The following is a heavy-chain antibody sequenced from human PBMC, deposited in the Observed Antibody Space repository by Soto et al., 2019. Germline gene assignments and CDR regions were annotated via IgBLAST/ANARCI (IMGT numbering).Heavy chain of an antibody. CDR1: GFTFSSSA. CDR3: AKGVYCTSTSCFRPAYFDY. D-gene: IGHD2-2*01. V-gene: IGHV3-23*01. J-gene: IGHJ4*02. Sequence: GGSLRLSCAASGFTFSSSAMSWVRQAPGKGLEWVSAINHVGSSTYYADSVKGRFNISRDNSKNTLYLQMNSLRAEDTAIYYCAKGVYCTSTSCFRPAYFDYWGQGTLVTVSS. CDR2: INHVGSST.